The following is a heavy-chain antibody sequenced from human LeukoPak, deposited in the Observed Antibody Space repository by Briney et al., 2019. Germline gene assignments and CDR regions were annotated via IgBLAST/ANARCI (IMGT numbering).Heavy chain of an antibody. Sequence: GGSLRLSCAASGFTFSSYWMSWVRQAPGKGLEWVAFIHHDGNFKYYADSVKGRFTISRDNSKDTLYLQMNSLRPEDTAVYYCAKDVLAFCGGDCYSLGYWGQGTLVTVSS. V-gene: IGHV3-30*02. CDR2: IHHDGNFK. D-gene: IGHD2-21*02. J-gene: IGHJ4*02. CDR3: AKDVLAFCGGDCYSLGY. CDR1: GFTFSSYW.